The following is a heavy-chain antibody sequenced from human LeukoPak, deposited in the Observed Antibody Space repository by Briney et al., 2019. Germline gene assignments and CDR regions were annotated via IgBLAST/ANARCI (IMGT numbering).Heavy chain of an antibody. CDR3: VRGRGASYHDVLQI. D-gene: IGHD2-15*01. CDR1: GGTFSSYA. V-gene: IGHV1-69*06. J-gene: IGHJ3*02. Sequence: SVKVSCKASGGTFSSYAISWVRQAPGQGLEWMGGIIPIFGTANYAQKFQGRVTITADKSTRTVYTELTSLRPEDMAVYYCVRGRGASYHDVLQIWGQGTTLIVSS. CDR2: IIPIFGTA.